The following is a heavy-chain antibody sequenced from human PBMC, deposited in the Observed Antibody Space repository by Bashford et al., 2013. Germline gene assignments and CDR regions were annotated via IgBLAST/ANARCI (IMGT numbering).Heavy chain of an antibody. CDR2: ISWNSGSI. Sequence: SLRLSCAASGFTFDDYAMHWVRQAPGKGLEWVSGISWNSGSIGYADSVKGRFTISRDNAKNSLYLQMNSLRAEDTALYYCAKDTDYGSGSYPLDYWGQGTLVTVSS. CDR3: AKDTDYGSGSYPLDY. J-gene: IGHJ4*02. CDR1: GFTFDDYA. V-gene: IGHV3-9*01. D-gene: IGHD3-10*01.